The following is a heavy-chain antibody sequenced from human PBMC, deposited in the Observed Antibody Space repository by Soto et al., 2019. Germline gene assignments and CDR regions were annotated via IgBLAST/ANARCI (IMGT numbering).Heavy chain of an antibody. J-gene: IGHJ5*02. CDR1: GYTFTSYG. CDR2: ISAYNGNT. D-gene: IGHD3-3*01. CDR3: ARGGYDFWSGYPNWFDP. Sequence: GASVKVSCKASGYTFTSYGISWVRQAPGQGLEWMGWISAYNGNTNYAQKLQGRVTMTTDTSTSTAYMGLRSLRSDDTAVYYCARGGYDFWSGYPNWFDPWGQGTLVTVSS. V-gene: IGHV1-18*01.